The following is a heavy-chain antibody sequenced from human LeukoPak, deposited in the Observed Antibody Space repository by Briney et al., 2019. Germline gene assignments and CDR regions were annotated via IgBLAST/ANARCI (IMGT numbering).Heavy chain of an antibody. V-gene: IGHV3-21*04. D-gene: IGHD3-22*01. J-gene: IGHJ4*02. CDR1: GFTFSSYS. CDR2: ISSSSSYI. Sequence: PGGSLRLSCAASGFTFSSYSMNWVRQAPGKGLEWVSSISSSSSYIYYADSVKGRFTISRDNSKNTLYLQMNSLRAEDTAVYYCARHEAYYYDSSGVYWGQGTLVTVSS. CDR3: ARHEAYYYDSSGVY.